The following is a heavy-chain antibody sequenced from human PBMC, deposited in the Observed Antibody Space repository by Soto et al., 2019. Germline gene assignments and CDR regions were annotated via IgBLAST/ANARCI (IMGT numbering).Heavy chain of an antibody. CDR1: GYTFTSYG. J-gene: IGHJ5*02. V-gene: IGHV1-18*01. Sequence: ASVKVSCKASGYTFTSYGISWVRQAPGQGLEWMGWISAYNGNTNYAQKLQGRVTMTTDTSTSTAYMELRSLRSDDTAVYYCAGSGARPMYNWLDRWGKGTLVTVCS. D-gene: IGHD3-10*02. CDR3: AGSGARPMYNWLDR. CDR2: ISAYNGNT.